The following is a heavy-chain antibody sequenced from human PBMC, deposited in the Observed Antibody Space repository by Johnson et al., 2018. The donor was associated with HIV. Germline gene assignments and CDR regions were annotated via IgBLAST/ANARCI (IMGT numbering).Heavy chain of an antibody. CDR3: ARDRWYCSSTSCQKDAFDI. CDR1: GFTFNNYG. Sequence: QVYLVESGGDVVQPGGSLRLSCAASGFTFNNYGMHWVRQAPGKGLGWVAFIRYDGSNKYYVDSVKGRFTISRDNAKNSLYLQMHSLRAEDTAVYYCARDRWYCSSTSCQKDAFDIWGQGTMVTVSS. V-gene: IGHV3-30*02. D-gene: IGHD2-2*01. CDR2: IRYDGSNK. J-gene: IGHJ3*02.